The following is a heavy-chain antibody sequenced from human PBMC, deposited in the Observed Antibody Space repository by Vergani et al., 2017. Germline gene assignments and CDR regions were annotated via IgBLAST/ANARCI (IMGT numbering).Heavy chain of an antibody. CDR1: GGTFSSYT. J-gene: IGHJ6*03. D-gene: IGHD2-2*01. CDR2: IIPILGIA. V-gene: IGHV1-69*08. Sequence: QVQLVQSGAEVKKPGSSVKVSCKASGGTFSSYTISWVRQAPGQGLEWMGRIIPILGIANYAQKFQGRVTITADKSTSTAYMELGSLRSEDTAVYYCARDHRLGYCSSTSCKNYMDVWGKGTTVTVSS. CDR3: ARDHRLGYCSSTSCKNYMDV.